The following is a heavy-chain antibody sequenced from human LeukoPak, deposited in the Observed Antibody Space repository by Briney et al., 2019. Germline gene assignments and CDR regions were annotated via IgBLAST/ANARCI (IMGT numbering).Heavy chain of an antibody. CDR3: ARDGGYTSSWYVPGWVNNYYYGMDV. Sequence: ASVKVSCKASGYTFTSYDINWVRQATGQGLEWMGWMNPNSGNTGYAQKFQGRVTMTRNTSISTAYMELSSQRSEDTAVYYCARDGGYTSSWYVPGWVNNYYYGMDVWGQGTTVTVSS. CDR1: GYTFTSYD. V-gene: IGHV1-8*01. CDR2: MNPNSGNT. D-gene: IGHD6-13*01. J-gene: IGHJ6*02.